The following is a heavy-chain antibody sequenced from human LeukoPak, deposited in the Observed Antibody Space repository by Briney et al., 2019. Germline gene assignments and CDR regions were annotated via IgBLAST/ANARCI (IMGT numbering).Heavy chain of an antibody. V-gene: IGHV3-30*02. CDR2: IRYDGSNK. CDR3: AKDYYGSGSYTYYYGMDV. D-gene: IGHD3-10*01. Sequence: GGPLRLSCAASGFIFSSYGMHWVRQAPGKGLEWVAFIRYDGSNKYYADSVKGRFTISRDNSKNTLYLQMNSLRAEDTAVYYCAKDYYGSGSYTYYYGMDVWGQGTTVTVPS. CDR1: GFIFSSYG. J-gene: IGHJ6*02.